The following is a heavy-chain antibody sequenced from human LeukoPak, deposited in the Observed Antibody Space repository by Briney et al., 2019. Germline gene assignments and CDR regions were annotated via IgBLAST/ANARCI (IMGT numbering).Heavy chain of an antibody. J-gene: IGHJ4*02. D-gene: IGHD3-9*01. CDR1: GYTFTSYA. Sequence: GASVKVSCKASGYTFTSYAMHWVRQAPGQRLEWMGWINAGNGNTKYSQKFQGRVTITRDTSASTAYMELSSLRSEDTAVYYCASRRRGLLPNVRYFDWEIDYWGQGTLATVSS. CDR2: INAGNGNT. V-gene: IGHV1-3*01. CDR3: ASRRRGLLPNVRYFDWEIDY.